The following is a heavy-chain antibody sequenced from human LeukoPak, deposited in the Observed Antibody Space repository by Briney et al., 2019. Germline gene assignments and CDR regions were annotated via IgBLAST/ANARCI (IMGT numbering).Heavy chain of an antibody. V-gene: IGHV3-48*01. CDR1: GFTFSSYS. D-gene: IGHD1-26*01. CDR3: AKDRVGAMFYFDY. J-gene: IGHJ4*02. CDR2: ITYSSSII. Sequence: GGSLRLTCAASGFTFSSYSMNWARQAPGKGLEWVSYITYSSSIIYYADSVKGRFTISRDNSKNTLYLQVNSLRAEDTAVYHCAKDRVGAMFYFDYWGQGTLVTVCS.